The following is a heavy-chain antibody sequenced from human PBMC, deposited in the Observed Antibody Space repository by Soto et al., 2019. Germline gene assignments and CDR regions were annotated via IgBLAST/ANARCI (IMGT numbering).Heavy chain of an antibody. CDR3: ARLIRFKGGFDY. CDR2: IYWDDDK. Sequence: QITLKESGPTLVKPTQTLTLTGTFSGFSVSTSGVGVGWISQSPGKALEWLALIYWDDDKRYSPSLKSRLTITKDTSKNQVVLTMTNMDPVDTATYYCARLIRFKGGFDYWGQGTLVTVSS. V-gene: IGHV2-5*02. CDR1: GFSVSTSGVG. J-gene: IGHJ4*02. D-gene: IGHD1-26*01.